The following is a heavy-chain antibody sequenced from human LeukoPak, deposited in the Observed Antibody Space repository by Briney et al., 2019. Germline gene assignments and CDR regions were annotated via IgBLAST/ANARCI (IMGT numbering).Heavy chain of an antibody. V-gene: IGHV1-2*02. J-gene: IGHJ4*02. Sequence: ASVKVSCKASGYTFSDNFMHWVRQAPGQGLECMGWINPKNGDTNYAQKFQGRVTMTRDTSISTAYMELSSLRSDDTAVYYCARTRGSHISMAYLDYWGQGTLVTVSS. CDR3: ARTRGSHISMAYLDY. D-gene: IGHD2/OR15-2a*01. CDR1: GYTFSDNF. CDR2: INPKNGDT.